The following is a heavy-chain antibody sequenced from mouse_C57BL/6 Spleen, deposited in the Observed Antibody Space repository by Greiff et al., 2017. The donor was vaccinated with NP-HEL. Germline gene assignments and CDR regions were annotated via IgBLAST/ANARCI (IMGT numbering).Heavy chain of an antibody. D-gene: IGHD2-12*01. CDR1: GYTFTDYN. CDR3: ARPAYDSDLAWFAY. J-gene: IGHJ3*01. Sequence: VQLKQSGPELVKPGASVKMSCKASGYTFTDYNMHWVKQSHGKSLEWIGYINPNNGGTSYNQKFKGKATLTVNNSSSHAYMELRSLTSEDSAVYCCARPAYDSDLAWFAYWGQGTLVTVSA. V-gene: IGHV1-22*01. CDR2: INPNNGGT.